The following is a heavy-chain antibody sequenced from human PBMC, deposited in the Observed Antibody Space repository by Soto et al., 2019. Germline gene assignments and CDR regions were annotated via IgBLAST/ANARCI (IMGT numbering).Heavy chain of an antibody. CDR2: ISISSGYI. Sequence: EVQLVESGGGLAKPGGSLRPSCAPSGFTFSSYRWNWVRKAPGKGLEWVPSISISSGYIYYADSVKGRFTISRDNAKNSLYLQMNSLRAEDTAVYYCARDLSPSGKLLFPGFKYYGMDVWGQGTTVTVSS. J-gene: IGHJ6*02. CDR3: ARDLSPSGKLLFPGFKYYGMDV. CDR1: GFTFSSYR. D-gene: IGHD3-10*01. V-gene: IGHV3-21*01.